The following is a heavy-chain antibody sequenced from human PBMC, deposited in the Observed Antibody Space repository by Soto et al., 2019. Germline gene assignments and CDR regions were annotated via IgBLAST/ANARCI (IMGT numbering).Heavy chain of an antibody. J-gene: IGHJ6*03. V-gene: IGHV1-8*01. CDR1: GYTFTSYD. Sequence: ASVKVSCKASGYTFTSYDINWVRQATGQGLEWMGWMNPNSGNTGYAQKFQGRVTMTRNTSISTAYMELSSLRSEDTAVYYCASASSSVGYWDYYMDVWGKGTMVTVSS. CDR3: ASASSSVGYWDYYMDV. CDR2: MNPNSGNT. D-gene: IGHD6-6*01.